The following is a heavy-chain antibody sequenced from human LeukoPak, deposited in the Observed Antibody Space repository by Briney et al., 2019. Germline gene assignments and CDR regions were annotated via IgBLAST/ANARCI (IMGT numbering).Heavy chain of an antibody. Sequence: SETLSLTCTVSGGSISSGSYYWSWIRQPAGKGLEWIGRIYTSGSTNYNPSLKSRVTISVDTSKNQFSLKLSSVTAADTAVYYCARGILNYWGQGTLVTVS. CDR1: GGSISSGSYY. J-gene: IGHJ4*02. CDR2: IYTSGST. V-gene: IGHV4-61*02. CDR3: ARGILNY.